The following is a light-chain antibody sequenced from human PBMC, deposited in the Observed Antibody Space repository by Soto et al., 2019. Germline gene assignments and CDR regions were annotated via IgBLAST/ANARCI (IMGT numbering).Light chain of an antibody. CDR1: QSPGTW. CDR3: KHYFSNPPP. V-gene: IGKV1-5*01. J-gene: IGKJ4*01. Sequence: DIQMTQSPSTLSASVGDRVIITCRASQSPGTWMAWYQQKPGTAPVLLIYDVSKLESGVPSRFSGRASGTEFTLTITRLQLDDFATYYAKHYFSNPPPLGGGTKGDI. CDR2: DVS.